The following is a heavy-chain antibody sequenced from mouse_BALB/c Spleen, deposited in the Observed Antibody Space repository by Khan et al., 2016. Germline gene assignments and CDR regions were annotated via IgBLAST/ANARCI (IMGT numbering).Heavy chain of an antibody. CDR3: ARIEWRYVFDY. CDR2: INTSAGYT. J-gene: IGHJ2*02. CDR1: GYTFTHYW. Sequence: QVQLQQSGAELAKPGASVKMSCKASGYTFTHYWMHWVKQRPGQGLEWIGYINTSAGYTYYNQKFKDKATLTADKSSITVYMQLSSLTSEDSAVYFCARIEWRYVFDYWDQGTSLTVSS. D-gene: IGHD2-14*01. V-gene: IGHV1-7*01.